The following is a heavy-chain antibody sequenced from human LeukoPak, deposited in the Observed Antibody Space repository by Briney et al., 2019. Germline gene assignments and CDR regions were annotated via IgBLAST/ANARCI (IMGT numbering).Heavy chain of an antibody. J-gene: IGHJ6*03. CDR3: AKNGDRGAYCTGGTCYSYFYYYMDV. Sequence: GGSLRLSCTVSGFTVSSNSMSWVRQAPGKGLEWVSFIYSDNTHYSDSVKGRFTISRDNSKNTLYLQMNSLRAEDTAIYYCAKNGDRGAYCTGGTCYSYFYYYMDVWGKGTTVTI. D-gene: IGHD2-15*01. V-gene: IGHV3-53*01. CDR2: IYSDNT. CDR1: GFTVSSNS.